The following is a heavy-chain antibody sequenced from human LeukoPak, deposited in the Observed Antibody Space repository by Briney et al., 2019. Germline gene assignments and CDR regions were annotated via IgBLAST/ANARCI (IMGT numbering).Heavy chain of an antibody. Sequence: GGSLRLSCAASGVTFSSYDMNWVRQAPGKGLEWISYISRSDGTRYYGDSVKGRFTISRDNATNSVYLQMNSLRAEDTGVYYCVRSLTGSRSNWDHYYCMDVWGKGTTVTVSS. D-gene: IGHD1-14*01. CDR2: ISRSDGTR. CDR1: GVTFSSYD. CDR3: VRSLTGSRSNWDHYYCMDV. J-gene: IGHJ6*03. V-gene: IGHV3-48*03.